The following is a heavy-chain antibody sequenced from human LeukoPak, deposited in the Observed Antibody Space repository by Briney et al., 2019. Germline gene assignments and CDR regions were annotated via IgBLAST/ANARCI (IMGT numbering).Heavy chain of an antibody. Sequence: SETLSLTCTVSGGSISSYYWSWIRQPAGKGLEWIGRIYTSGSTNYNPSLKSRVTISVDTSKNQFSLKLSSVTAADTAVYYCAKESDRNYYYYYMDVWGKGTTVTVSS. V-gene: IGHV4-4*07. CDR1: GGSISSYY. J-gene: IGHJ6*03. CDR3: AKESDRNYYYYYMDV. CDR2: IYTSGST.